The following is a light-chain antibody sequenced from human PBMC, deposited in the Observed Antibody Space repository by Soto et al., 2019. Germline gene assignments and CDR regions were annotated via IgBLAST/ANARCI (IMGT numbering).Light chain of an antibody. J-gene: IGLJ3*02. CDR3: CSYAGTSGAHWV. CDR2: EVT. CDR1: SSDIGGYNY. V-gene: IGLV2-14*01. Sequence: QSALAQPASVSGSPGQSITISCTGGSSDIGGYNYVSWYQQHPGRAPRLLILEVTNRPSGVPDRFSGSKSGNTASLIIRGLQAEDEADYFCCSYAGTSGAHWVFGGGTKVTVL.